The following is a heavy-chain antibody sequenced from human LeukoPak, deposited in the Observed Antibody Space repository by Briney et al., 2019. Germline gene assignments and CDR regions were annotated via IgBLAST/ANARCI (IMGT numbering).Heavy chain of an antibody. Sequence: PSETLSLTCTVSGGSISSSSYYWGWIRQPPGKGLEWIGSIYYSGSTYYNPSLKSRVTISVDTSKNQFSLKLSSVTAADTAVYYCAIGRELHRAHWGQGTLVTVSS. V-gene: IGHV4-39*07. CDR3: AIGRELHRAH. CDR2: IYYSGST. CDR1: GGSISSSSYY. D-gene: IGHD1-26*01. J-gene: IGHJ4*02.